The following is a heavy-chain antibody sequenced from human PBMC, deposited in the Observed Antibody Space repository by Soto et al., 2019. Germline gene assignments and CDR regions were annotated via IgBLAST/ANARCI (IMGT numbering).Heavy chain of an antibody. CDR2: IYYSGST. CDR3: ASLHVDTAMVDYYYYGMDV. J-gene: IGHJ6*02. D-gene: IGHD5-18*01. V-gene: IGHV4-31*03. Sequence: SETLSLTCTVSGGSISSGGYYWSWIRQHPGKGLEWIGYIYYSGSTYYNPSLKSRVTISVDTSKNQFSLKLSSVTAADTAVYYCASLHVDTAMVDYYYYGMDVWGQGTTVTVSS. CDR1: GGSISSGGYY.